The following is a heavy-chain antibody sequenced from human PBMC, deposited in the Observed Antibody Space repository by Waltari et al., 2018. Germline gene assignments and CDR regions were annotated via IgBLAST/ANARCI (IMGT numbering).Heavy chain of an antibody. Sequence: EVQLVESGGGLVQPGGSLRLSCAASGFTFSNYWMHWVRQGPGKGLVWVSRINGDGGSTSYGDFGKVRFTSSRENDTNMLYLQMNRLRSEDTAVYYCTRTRYCSTSSCEVDWFDPWGQGTLGTVSS. CDR1: GFTFSNYW. V-gene: IGHV3-74*01. J-gene: IGHJ5*02. D-gene: IGHD2-2*01. CDR3: TRTRYCSTSSCEVDWFDP. CDR2: INGDGGST.